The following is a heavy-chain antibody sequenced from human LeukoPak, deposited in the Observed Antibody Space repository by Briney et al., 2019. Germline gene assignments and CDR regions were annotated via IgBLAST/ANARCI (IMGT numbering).Heavy chain of an antibody. CDR2: ISYDGSNK. V-gene: IGHV3-30-3*01. Sequence: GGSLRLSCAASGFTFSSYAMHWVRQAPGKGLEWVAVISYDGSNKYYADSVKGRFTISRDNAKNSLYLQMNSLRDEDTAVYYCARDWFSGTNYKPLFDYWGQGTLVTVSS. CDR3: ARDWFSGTNYKPLFDY. CDR1: GFTFSSYA. D-gene: IGHD3-10*01. J-gene: IGHJ4*02.